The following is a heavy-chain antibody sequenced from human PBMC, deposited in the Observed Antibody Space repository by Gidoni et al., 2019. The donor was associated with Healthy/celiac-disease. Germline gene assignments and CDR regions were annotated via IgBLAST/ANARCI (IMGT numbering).Heavy chain of an antibody. D-gene: IGHD4-17*01. CDR2: MSYDGGNK. CDR3: AKDRDGDYVLDY. J-gene: IGHJ4*02. CDR1: GFTFSDYG. Sequence: QVQLVESGGGVVQPGRSLRLPCAASGFTFSDYGMHWVRQAQGKGLEWVEVMSYDGGNKYYADSVKGRFTISRDNSKNTLYLQMNSLRAEDTAVYYCAKDRDGDYVLDYWGQGTLVTVSS. V-gene: IGHV3-30*18.